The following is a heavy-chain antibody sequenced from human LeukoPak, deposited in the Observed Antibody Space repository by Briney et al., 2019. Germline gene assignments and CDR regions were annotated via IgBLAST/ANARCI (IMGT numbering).Heavy chain of an antibody. CDR2: ISAYNGST. CDR3: ARVWYSGYDSVGGYYFDY. Sequence: ASVKVSCKASGYTFTSYGISWVRQAPGQGLEWMGWISAYNGSTNYAQKLQGRVTMTTDTSTSTAYMELRSLRSDDTAVYYCARVWYSGYDSVGGYYFDYWGQGTLVTVSS. D-gene: IGHD5-12*01. V-gene: IGHV1-18*01. CDR1: GYTFTSYG. J-gene: IGHJ4*02.